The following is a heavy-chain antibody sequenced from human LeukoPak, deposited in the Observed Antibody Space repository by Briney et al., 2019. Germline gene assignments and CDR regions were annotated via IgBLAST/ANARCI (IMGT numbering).Heavy chain of an antibody. CDR3: ARDKGGYYGSGNWFDP. CDR2: IYTSGNT. CDR1: GDSITSGSYS. J-gene: IGHJ5*02. V-gene: IGHV4-61*02. D-gene: IGHD3-10*01. Sequence: SETLSLTCTVSGDSITSGSYSWNWIRQPAGKGLEWIGRIYTSGNTNYNHSLKSRVPISVDTSKNQFSLKLSSVTAADTAIYYCARDKGGYYGSGNWFDPWGQGTLVTVSS.